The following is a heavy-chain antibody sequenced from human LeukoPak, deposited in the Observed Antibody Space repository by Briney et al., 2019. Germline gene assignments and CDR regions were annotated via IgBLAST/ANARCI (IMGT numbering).Heavy chain of an antibody. V-gene: IGHV1-69*13. CDR2: IIPIFGTA. Sequence: ASVKVSCKASGGTFSSYAISWVRQAPGQGLEWMGGIIPIFGTANYAQKFQGRVTITADESTSTAYMELSRLRSDDTAVYYCARGGDFWSGYYPLLIDYWGQGTLVTVSS. CDR1: GGTFSSYA. CDR3: ARGGDFWSGYYPLLIDY. J-gene: IGHJ4*02. D-gene: IGHD3-3*01.